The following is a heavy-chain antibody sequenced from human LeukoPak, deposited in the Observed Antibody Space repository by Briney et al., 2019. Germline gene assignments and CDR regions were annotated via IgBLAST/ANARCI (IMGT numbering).Heavy chain of an antibody. V-gene: IGHV4-38-2*02. CDR2: IYHSGST. J-gene: IGHJ3*02. Sequence: PETLSLTCTVSGYSINSGYYWGWIRQPPGKGLEWIGSIYHSGSTYYNPSLKSRVTISVDTSKNQFSLKLSSVTAADTAVYYCARDHPRIAAAGTAAFDIWGQGTMVTVSS. CDR3: ARDHPRIAAAGTAAFDI. D-gene: IGHD6-13*01. CDR1: GYSINSGYY.